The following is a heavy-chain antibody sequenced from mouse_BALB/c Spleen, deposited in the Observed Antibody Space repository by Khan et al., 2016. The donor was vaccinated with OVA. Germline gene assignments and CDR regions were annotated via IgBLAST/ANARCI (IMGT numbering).Heavy chain of an antibody. J-gene: IGHJ3*01. CDR1: GYTFTSYY. V-gene: IGHV1S81*02. D-gene: IGHD1-1*02. CDR2: INPSNGGT. Sequence: QVQLQQSGAELVKPGASVRLSCKASGYTFTSYYLYWVKQRPGQGLEWIGDINPSNGGTNFNEKFKNKATLTVDKSYSTAYMQLSSLTSEDSAVYYCTRSGFGTFVYWGQGTLVTVSA. CDR3: TRSGFGTFVY.